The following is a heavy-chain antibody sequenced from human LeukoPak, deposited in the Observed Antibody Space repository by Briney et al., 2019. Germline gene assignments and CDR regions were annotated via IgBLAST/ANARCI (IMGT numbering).Heavy chain of an antibody. CDR1: GFTVSSNY. J-gene: IGHJ4*02. V-gene: IGHV3-53*01. CDR2: IYSGGST. D-gene: IGHD2-2*01. Sequence: GGSLRLSCAASGFTVSSNYVSWVRQAPGKGLEWVSVIYSGGSTYYADSVKGRFTTSRDNSKNTVYLQMNSLRAEDTAVYYCARGGYCSSTSCYPFDYWGQGTLVTVSS. CDR3: ARGGYCSSTSCYPFDY.